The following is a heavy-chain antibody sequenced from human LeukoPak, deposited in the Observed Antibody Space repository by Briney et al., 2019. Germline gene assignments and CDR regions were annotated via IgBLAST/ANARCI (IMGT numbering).Heavy chain of an antibody. CDR1: GFTFSSYA. V-gene: IGHV3-30*04. Sequence: GGSLRLSCAASGFTFSSYAMHWVRQAPGKGLEWVAVISYDGSNKYYADSVKGRFTISRDNSKNTLYLQMNSLRAEDTAVYYCARLFFGGVVVTATPTDYWGQGTLVTVSS. CDR2: ISYDGSNK. D-gene: IGHD2-21*02. J-gene: IGHJ4*02. CDR3: ARLFFGGVVVTATPTDY.